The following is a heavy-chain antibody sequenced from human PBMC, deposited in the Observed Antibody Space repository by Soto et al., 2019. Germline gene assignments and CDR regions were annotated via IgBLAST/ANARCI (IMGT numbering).Heavy chain of an antibody. CDR1: GGSISSSSYY. V-gene: IGHV4-39*01. CDR3: ARIDQPATYYDFWSCYYFDP. J-gene: IGHJ4*02. D-gene: IGHD3-3*01. Sequence: SENLSLTCTFSGGSISSSSYYWGWIRQSPGKGLEWIGSIYCSGSTYYNPSLKSRVTISVDTSKNEFSLKLSSVTAADTAVYYCARIDQPATYYDFWSCYYFDPWGQGTLVTVSS. CDR2: IYCSGST.